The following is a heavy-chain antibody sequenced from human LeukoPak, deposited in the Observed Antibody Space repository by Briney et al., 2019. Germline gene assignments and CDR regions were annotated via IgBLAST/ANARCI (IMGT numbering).Heavy chain of an antibody. CDR1: GYMFNNHY. CDR2: INPTGDYT. CDR3: ARHYYDFWSGYFSEGSSYYYYGMDV. V-gene: IGHV1-46*02. D-gene: IGHD3-3*01. Sequence: ASVKVSCKASGYMFNNHYMHWVRQAPGQGLEWMGIINPTGDYTTYAQKFQGRVTMTRNTSISTAYMELSSLRSEDTAVYYCARHYYDFWSGYFSEGSSYYYYGMDVWGQGTTVTVSS. J-gene: IGHJ6*02.